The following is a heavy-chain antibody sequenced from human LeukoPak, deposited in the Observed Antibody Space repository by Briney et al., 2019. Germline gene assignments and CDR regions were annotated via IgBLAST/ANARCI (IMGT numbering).Heavy chain of an antibody. D-gene: IGHD4-23*01. J-gene: IGHJ4*02. CDR2: TCTTGGST. Sequence: PGGSLRLSCAPSVFTSNNYAISWVPHARGKGLECVSGTCTTGGSTYYADTVKGRFAISRDNSNNTLYLQMNTLRGEDTAVYYCAKDWTTVVTPKGYYFDSWGQGTLVTVSS. CDR1: VFTSNNYA. CDR3: AKDWTTVVTPKGYYFDS. V-gene: IGHV3-23*01.